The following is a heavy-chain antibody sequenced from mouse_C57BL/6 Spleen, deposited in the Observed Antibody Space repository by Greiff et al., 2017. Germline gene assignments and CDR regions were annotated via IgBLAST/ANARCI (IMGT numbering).Heavy chain of an antibody. CDR2: IWRGGST. CDR3: AKFWLLSGGAMDY. D-gene: IGHD2-1*01. CDR1: GFSLTSYG. V-gene: IGHV2-5*01. Sequence: QVQLQQSGPGLVQPSQSLSITCTVSGFSLTSYGVHWVRLSPGKGLEWLGVIWRGGSTDYNAAFMSRLSITKDNSKSQVFFKMNSLQADDTAIYYCAKFWLLSGGAMDYWGQGTSVTVSA. J-gene: IGHJ4*01.